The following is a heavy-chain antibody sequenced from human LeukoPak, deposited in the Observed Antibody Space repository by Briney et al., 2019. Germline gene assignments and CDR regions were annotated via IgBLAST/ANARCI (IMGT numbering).Heavy chain of an antibody. CDR2: MNPNSGNT. CDR1: GYTFTRYD. CDR3: ASTTPGGSGYPSYGMDV. Sequence: WASVKVSCKASGYTFTRYDINWVRQATGQGLEWMGWMNPNSGNTGYAQKFQGRVTMTRNTSISTAYMELSSLRSEDTAVYYCASTTPGGSGYPSYGMDVWGQGTTVTVSS. V-gene: IGHV1-8*01. J-gene: IGHJ6*02. D-gene: IGHD3-22*01.